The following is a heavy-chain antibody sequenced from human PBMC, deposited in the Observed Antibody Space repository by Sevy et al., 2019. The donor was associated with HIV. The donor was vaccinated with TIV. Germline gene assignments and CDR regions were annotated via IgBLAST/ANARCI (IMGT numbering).Heavy chain of an antibody. CDR1: GYTFTSYY. CDR2: INPSGGST. J-gene: IGHJ6*02. D-gene: IGHD2-15*01. V-gene: IGHV1-46*01. Sequence: ASVKVSCKASGYTFTSYYMHWVRQAPGQGLEWMGIINPSGGSTSYAQKFQGRVTMTRDTSTSTVYMELGSLRSEDTAVYYCASVGYCSGGSCYSAYYYYGMDVWGQGTTVTVSS. CDR3: ASVGYCSGGSCYSAYYYYGMDV.